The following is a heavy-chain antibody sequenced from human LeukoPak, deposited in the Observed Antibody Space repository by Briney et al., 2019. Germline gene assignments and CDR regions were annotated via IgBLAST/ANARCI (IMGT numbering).Heavy chain of an antibody. CDR2: INWSGGST. V-gene: IGHV3-20*04. J-gene: IGHJ4*02. CDR3: ARAPITSTFYFAY. D-gene: IGHD2-2*01. Sequence: GGTLRLSCAASGFTFSTYWMSWVRQAPGKGLEWVSGINWSGGSTGYADPLRGRFTISRDNAKNSLYLQMDSLRAEDTALYYCARAPITSTFYFAYWGQGTLVTVSS. CDR1: GFTFSTYW.